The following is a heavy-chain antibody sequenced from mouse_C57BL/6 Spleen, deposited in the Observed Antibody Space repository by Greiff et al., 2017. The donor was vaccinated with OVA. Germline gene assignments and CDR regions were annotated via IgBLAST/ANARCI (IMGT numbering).Heavy chain of an antibody. V-gene: IGHV1-58*01. Sequence: EVKLVESGAELVRPGSSVKMSCKTSGYTFTSYGINWVKQRPGQGLEWIGYIYIGNGYTEYNEKFKGKATLTSDTSSSTAYMPFSSLTSEDSAIYFCASSYSNSFDYWGQGTTLTVSS. D-gene: IGHD2-5*01. CDR3: ASSYSNSFDY. J-gene: IGHJ2*01. CDR2: IYIGNGYT. CDR1: GYTFTSYG.